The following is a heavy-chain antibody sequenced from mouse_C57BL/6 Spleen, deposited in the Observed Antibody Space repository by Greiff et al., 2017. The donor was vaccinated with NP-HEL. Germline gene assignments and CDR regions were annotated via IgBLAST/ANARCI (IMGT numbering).Heavy chain of an antibody. V-gene: IGHV1-82*01. CDR1: GYAFSSSW. J-gene: IGHJ4*01. Sequence: QVQLKESGPELVKPGASVKISCKASGYAFSSSWMNWVKQRPGKGLEWIGRIYPGDGDTNYNGKFKGKATLTADKSSSTAYMQLSSLTSEDSAVYFCARKSGYSNYHAMDYWGQGTSVTVSS. CDR3: ARKSGYSNYHAMDY. CDR2: IYPGDGDT. D-gene: IGHD2-5*01.